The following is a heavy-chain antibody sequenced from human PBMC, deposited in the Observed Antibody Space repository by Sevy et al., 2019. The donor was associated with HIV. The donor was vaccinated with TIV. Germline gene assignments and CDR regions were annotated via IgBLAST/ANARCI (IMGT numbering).Heavy chain of an antibody. CDR1: GGSISAYY. V-gene: IGHV4-59*01. CDR2: IYYSGST. CDR3: ARAPPVRSGDDSLNWFDP. Sequence: SETLSLTCTIFGGSISAYYWSWFRQPPGRGLEYIGYIYYSGSTNYTPSLKSRVTISVDTSKNQFSLRLTSVTTADTATYYCARAPPVRSGDDSLNWFDPWGQGALVTVSS. D-gene: IGHD6-25*01. J-gene: IGHJ5*02.